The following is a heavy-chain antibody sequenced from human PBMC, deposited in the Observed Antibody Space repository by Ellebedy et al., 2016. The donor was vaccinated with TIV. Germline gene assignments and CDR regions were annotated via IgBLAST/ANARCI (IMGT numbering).Heavy chain of an antibody. J-gene: IGHJ4*02. CDR3: ARTDPWQPIDD. D-gene: IGHD2-21*02. V-gene: IGHV4-39*01. CDR1: GGSLSSTRYY. CDR2: VYYSGSP. Sequence: MPGGSLRLSCSVSGGSLSSTRYYWAWIRQPPGTGLEYIGSVYYSGSPYYSPSFKSRVTLSADTSKNQFSLNLRTATAADTAVYYCARTDPWQPIDDWGQGILVSVSS.